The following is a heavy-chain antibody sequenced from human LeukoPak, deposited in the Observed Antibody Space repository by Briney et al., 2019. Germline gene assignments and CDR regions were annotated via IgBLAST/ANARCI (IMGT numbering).Heavy chain of an antibody. V-gene: IGHV3-30*03. D-gene: IGHD4-17*01. CDR3: ATLYGDDAFDI. J-gene: IGHJ3*02. CDR2: ISYDGSNK. Sequence: PGRSLRLSCAASGFTFSSYGMHWVRQAPGKGLEWVAVISYDGSNKYYADSVKGRFTISRDNSKNTLYLQMNSLRAEDTAVYYRATLYGDDAFDIWGQGTMVTVSS. CDR1: GFTFSSYG.